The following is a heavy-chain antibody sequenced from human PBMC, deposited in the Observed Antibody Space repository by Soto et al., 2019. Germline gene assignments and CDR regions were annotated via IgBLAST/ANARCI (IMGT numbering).Heavy chain of an antibody. CDR3: ATNYYGSGSYFGAFDL. Sequence: PGGSLRLSCGASGFTFSSYSMNWVRQAPGKGLEWVSSISSSSSYTYHADSVKGRFTISRDNANNSLYLQMNSLRADDTSVYYCATNYYGSGSYFGAFDLWGQGTMVTVSS. CDR2: ISSSSSYT. CDR1: GFTFSSYS. V-gene: IGHV3-21*03. D-gene: IGHD3-10*01. J-gene: IGHJ3*01.